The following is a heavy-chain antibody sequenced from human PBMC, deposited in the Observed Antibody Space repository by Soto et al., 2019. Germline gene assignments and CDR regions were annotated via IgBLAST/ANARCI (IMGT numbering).Heavy chain of an antibody. V-gene: IGHV1-18*01. Sequence: VASVKVSCKALGYTFTSYGISWVRQAPGQGLEWMGWISAYNGNTNYAQKLQGRVTMTTDTSTSTAYMELRSLRSDDTAVYYCARDPIVVVTPYYYYGMDVWGQGTTVTVSS. D-gene: IGHD3-22*01. CDR3: ARDPIVVVTPYYYYGMDV. CDR1: GYTFTSYG. J-gene: IGHJ6*02. CDR2: ISAYNGNT.